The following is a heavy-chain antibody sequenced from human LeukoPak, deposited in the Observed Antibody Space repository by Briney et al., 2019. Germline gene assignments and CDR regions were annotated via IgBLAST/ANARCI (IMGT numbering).Heavy chain of an antibody. CDR2: INSDGSST. D-gene: IGHD1-20*01. Sequence: GGSLRLSCAASGFTFSSYWMHWVRQAPGKGLVWVSRINSDGSSTTYADFLKGRFTISRDNAKSTLYLQMNSLRAEDTAVYYCARVPLIAGTWVDYWGEGALVTVSS. CDR1: GFTFSSYW. V-gene: IGHV3-74*01. CDR3: ARVPLIAGTWVDY. J-gene: IGHJ4*02.